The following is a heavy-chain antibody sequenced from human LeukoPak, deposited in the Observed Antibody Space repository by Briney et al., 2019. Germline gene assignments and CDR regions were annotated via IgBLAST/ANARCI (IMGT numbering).Heavy chain of an antibody. V-gene: IGHV4-59*11. J-gene: IGHJ5*02. CDR1: GGSITSHY. Sequence: SDTLTLTCTVSGGSITSHYWSWIRQSPGEGLEWIGHIYYSGNTVDYNPSLKGLATISLDPSKTQFSLQLTPVTAADAAVFYCARQYLGRVRATKWIDPWGQGTLVTVYS. D-gene: IGHD1-26*01. CDR2: IYYSGNTV. CDR3: ARQYLGRVRATKWIDP.